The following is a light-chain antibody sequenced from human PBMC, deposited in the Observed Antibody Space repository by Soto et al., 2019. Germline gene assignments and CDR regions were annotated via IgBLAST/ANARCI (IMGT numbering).Light chain of an antibody. V-gene: IGKV3-20*01. CDR1: QTVTSSF. Sequence: EIVLTQSPGTLSLSPGEGATLSCRASQTVTSSFLAWYQQKPGQAPRLLIYGASSRATGIPDRFSGSGSGTDFTLTISRLEPEDFAVYYCQQYGSSPWTFGQGTNVEIK. J-gene: IGKJ1*01. CDR2: GAS. CDR3: QQYGSSPWT.